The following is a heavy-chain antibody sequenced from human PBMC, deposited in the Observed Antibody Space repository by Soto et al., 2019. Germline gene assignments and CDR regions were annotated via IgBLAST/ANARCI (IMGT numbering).Heavy chain of an antibody. D-gene: IGHD3-22*01. CDR2: IFSNGEK. Sequence: QVTLKESGPVLVKPTETLTLTCTVSGFSLSNARMGVSWIRQPPGKALEWLAHIFSNGEKSYSTSLKSRLTISKDTSKIQVVLTMTNMDPVDTATYYCARIHGLYTHYYHSTPLRDYYYGMDVWGQGTTVTVSS. CDR3: ARIHGLYTHYYHSTPLRDYYYGMDV. CDR1: GFSLSNARMG. J-gene: IGHJ6*02. V-gene: IGHV2-26*01.